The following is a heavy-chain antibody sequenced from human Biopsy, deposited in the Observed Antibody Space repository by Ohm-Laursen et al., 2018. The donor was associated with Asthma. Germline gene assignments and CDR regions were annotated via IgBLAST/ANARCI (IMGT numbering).Heavy chain of an antibody. CDR1: GFAFSQGG. CDR2: IFFDGSNK. D-gene: IGHD6-6*01. V-gene: IGHV3-30*03. Sequence: SLRLSCAASGFAFSQGGMHWVRQGPGKGLEWVAGIFFDGSNKYYADSVKGRFTISRDNSKDTLYLQVNSLRGDDTAVYYCARGKTWGRSYYFDYWGQGTLVTVSS. J-gene: IGHJ4*02. CDR3: ARGKTWGRSYYFDY.